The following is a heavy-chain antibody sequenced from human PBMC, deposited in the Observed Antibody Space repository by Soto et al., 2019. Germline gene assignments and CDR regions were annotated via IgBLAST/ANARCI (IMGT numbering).Heavy chain of an antibody. D-gene: IGHD3-10*01. J-gene: IGHJ6*02. CDR3: AQLWFGELWHGMDV. V-gene: IGHV1-69*04. Sequence: SVKVSCKASGYTFTSYGISWVRHAPGQGPEWMGTIIPILDVAKNAQKFQGRVTISAEKSASTVYMELRSLRSDDTAVYYCAQLWFGELWHGMDVWGQGTTVTAP. CDR2: IIPILDVA. CDR1: GYTFTSYG.